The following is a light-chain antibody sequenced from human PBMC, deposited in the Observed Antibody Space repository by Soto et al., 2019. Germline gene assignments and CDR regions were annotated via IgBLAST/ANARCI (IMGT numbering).Light chain of an antibody. Sequence: EMTQYQSSLSASVGDRVTITCQASQDISNYLNWYQQKPGKAPKLLIYDASNLETGVPSRFSGSGSGTDFTFTINSLQSEDFAVYYCQQYNIWPRTFGQVTKVDIK. V-gene: IGKV1-33*01. J-gene: IGKJ1*01. CDR2: DAS. CDR3: QQYNIWPRT. CDR1: QDISNY.